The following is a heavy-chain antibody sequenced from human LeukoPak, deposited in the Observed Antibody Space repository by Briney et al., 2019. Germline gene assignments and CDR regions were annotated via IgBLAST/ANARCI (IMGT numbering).Heavy chain of an antibody. CDR1: GFTFSSYS. D-gene: IGHD1-7*01. Sequence: PGGSLRLSCAASGFTFSSYSMNWVRQAPGKGLEWVSYISSSSSTIYYADSVKGRFTISRDNSKNTLYLQMNSLRAEDTAVYYCAKDPGQTRITGTTNGYWGQGTLVTVSS. CDR3: AKDPGQTRITGTTNGY. V-gene: IGHV3-48*01. J-gene: IGHJ4*02. CDR2: ISSSSSTI.